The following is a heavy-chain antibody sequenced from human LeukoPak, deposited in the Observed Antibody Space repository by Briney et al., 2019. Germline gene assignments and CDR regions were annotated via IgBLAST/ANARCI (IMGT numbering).Heavy chain of an antibody. CDR3: AIRRRSGWPFDF. CDR2: VSPSSGGT. CDR1: GHTFTDYY. D-gene: IGHD6-19*01. Sequence: ASVEVSCKASGHTFTDYYIHWVRQAPGQGLEWMGWVSPSSGGTLYAQEFQGRVTLTRDTSISTAYMELSSLRSDDTAVYFCAIRRRSGWPFDFWGQGSLVTVSS. V-gene: IGHV1-2*02. J-gene: IGHJ4*02.